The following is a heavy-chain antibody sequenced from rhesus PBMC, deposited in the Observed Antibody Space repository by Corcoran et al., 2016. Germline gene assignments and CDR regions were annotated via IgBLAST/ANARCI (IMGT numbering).Heavy chain of an antibody. Sequence: EVQLVETGGGLVQPGGSLKLSCAASGFTFSSYGMSWVRQAPGKGLEWVSAINSGGGSTYYADSVQGRLTISRDSSKNTLSLQVNSLRAEDTAVYYCAKDPVTTVSPLDYWGQGVLVTVSS. CDR3: AKDPVTTVSPLDY. D-gene: IGHD4-23*01. V-gene: IGHV3S5*01. CDR2: INSGGGST. J-gene: IGHJ4*01. CDR1: GFTFSSYG.